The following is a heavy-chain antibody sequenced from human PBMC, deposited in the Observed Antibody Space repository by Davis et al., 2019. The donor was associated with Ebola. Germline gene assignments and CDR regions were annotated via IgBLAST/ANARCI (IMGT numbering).Heavy chain of an antibody. CDR1: GGSIRSGDYY. Sequence: PSETLSLTCTVSGGSIRSGDYYWSWIRPSPGKGLEWIGYIYHSGSTYYNPPLKIRVIISLDTSTNQFSLNLTSVTAADTAVYYCARIRLGNLFFDYWGQGTLVTVSS. CDR2: IYHSGST. V-gene: IGHV4-30-4*08. CDR3: ARIRLGNLFFDY. D-gene: IGHD3-16*01. J-gene: IGHJ4*02.